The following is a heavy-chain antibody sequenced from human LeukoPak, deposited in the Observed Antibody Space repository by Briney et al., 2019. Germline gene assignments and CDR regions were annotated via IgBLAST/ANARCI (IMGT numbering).Heavy chain of an antibody. CDR1: GFIFSTCV. D-gene: IGHD3-3*01. CDR2: ISYDGSNK. V-gene: IGHV3-30*19. Sequence: GGSLRLSCAASGFIFSTCVVRQAPGKGLEWVAVISYDGSNKYYADSVKGRFTISRDNSKNTLYLQMNSLRAEDTAVYYCARDLRFLEWFVGVEVPYYFDYWGQGTLVTVSS. J-gene: IGHJ4*02. CDR3: ARDLRFLEWFVGVEVPYYFDY.